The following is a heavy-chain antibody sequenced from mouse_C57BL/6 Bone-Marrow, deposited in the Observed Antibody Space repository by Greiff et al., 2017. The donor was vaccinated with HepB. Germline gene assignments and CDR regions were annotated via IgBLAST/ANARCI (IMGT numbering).Heavy chain of an antibody. D-gene: IGHD1-1*01. V-gene: IGHV5-12*01. J-gene: IGHJ2*01. CDR1: GFTFSDYY. CDR3: ARQGPYYYGSSYLDY. Sequence: EVNVVESGGGLVQPGGSLKLSCAASGFTFSDYYMYWVRQTPEKRLEWVAYISNGGGSTYYPDTVKGRFTISRDNAKNTLYLQMSRLKSEDTAMYYCARQGPYYYGSSYLDYWGQGTTLTVSS. CDR2: ISNGGGST.